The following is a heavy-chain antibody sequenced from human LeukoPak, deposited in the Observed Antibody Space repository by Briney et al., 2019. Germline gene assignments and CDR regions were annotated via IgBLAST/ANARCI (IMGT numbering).Heavy chain of an antibody. CDR2: IYTSGTT. Sequence: SETLSLTCTVSGGSISSYYWSWIRQPAGKGLEWVGRIYTSGTTHYNPSLKSRVTISVDTSKNQFSLQLNSVTTEDTAVYYCARENTAMVYYYYYYMDVWGKGTTVTVSS. CDR1: GGSISSYY. D-gene: IGHD5-18*01. V-gene: IGHV4-4*07. J-gene: IGHJ6*03. CDR3: ARENTAMVYYYYYYMDV.